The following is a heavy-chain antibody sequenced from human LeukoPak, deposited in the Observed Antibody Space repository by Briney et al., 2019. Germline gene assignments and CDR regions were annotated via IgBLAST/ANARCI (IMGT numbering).Heavy chain of an antibody. Sequence: SETLSLTCAVYGGSFSGYYWSWIRQPPGKGLEWIGEINHSGSTNYNPSLKSRVTISVDTSKNQLSLKLSSVTAADTAVYYCARGRYSSSWGGGWFDPWGQGTLVTVCS. CDR3: ARGRYSSSWGGGWFDP. CDR2: INHSGST. CDR1: GGSFSGYY. V-gene: IGHV4-34*01. D-gene: IGHD6-13*01. J-gene: IGHJ5*02.